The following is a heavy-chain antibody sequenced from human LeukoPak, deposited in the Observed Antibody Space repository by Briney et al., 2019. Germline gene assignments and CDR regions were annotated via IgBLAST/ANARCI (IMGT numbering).Heavy chain of an antibody. D-gene: IGHD6-19*01. CDR3: AKGRWSSGWYYFDY. Sequence: GGSLRLSCAASGFTFSDYYMSWIRQAPGKGLEWVSYISSSGSTIYYADSVKGRFTISRDNSKNTLYLQMNSLRAEDTAVYYCAKGRWSSGWYYFDYWGQGTLVTVSS. J-gene: IGHJ4*02. CDR2: ISSSGSTI. V-gene: IGHV3-11*01. CDR1: GFTFSDYY.